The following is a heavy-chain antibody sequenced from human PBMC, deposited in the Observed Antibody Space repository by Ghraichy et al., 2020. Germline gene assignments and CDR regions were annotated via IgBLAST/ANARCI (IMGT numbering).Heavy chain of an antibody. CDR2: IWYDASNE. CDR1: GFTFSDYG. CDR3: ARGMGHSSGWFDD. Sequence: GESLNISCAASGFTFSDYGMHWVRQAPRKGLEWVAVIWYDASNEYYADSVKGRFTISRDNSKNTLYLQMNTLNAEDTAVYYCARGMGHSSGWFDDWGQGTLITVSS. D-gene: IGHD6-19*01. J-gene: IGHJ4*02. V-gene: IGHV3-33*01.